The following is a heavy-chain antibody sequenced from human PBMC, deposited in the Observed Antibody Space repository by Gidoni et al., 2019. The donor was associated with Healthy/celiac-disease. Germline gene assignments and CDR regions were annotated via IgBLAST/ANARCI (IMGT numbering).Heavy chain of an antibody. CDR1: GGHIRRGNYY. CDR3: ARGRTTDSRVGGDFDY. CDR2: VYSSGST. D-gene: IGHD3-22*01. V-gene: IGHV4-30-4*01. J-gene: IGHJ4*02. Sequence: QVQLQESGPGLAKPSQSLSHTCTCSGGHIRRGNYYWSWIRHPPGKGLEWIGYVYSSGSTYYNPSLKSRVTISVDTSKNQFSLKLSSVTAADTAVYYCARGRTTDSRVGGDFDYWGQGTLVTVSS.